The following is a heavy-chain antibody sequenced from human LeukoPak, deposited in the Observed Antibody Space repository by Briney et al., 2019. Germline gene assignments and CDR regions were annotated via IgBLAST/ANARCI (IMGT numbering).Heavy chain of an antibody. V-gene: IGHV3-48*03. D-gene: IGHD2-2*01. J-gene: IGHJ4*02. CDR2: ISSSGSTI. CDR3: ARVMGRYCSSTSCYVDY. Sequence: GGSLRLSCAASGFTFSSYEMNWVRQAPGKGLEWISYISSSGSTIYYADSVKGRFTISRDNSKNTLYLQMNSLRAEDTAVYYCARVMGRYCSSTSCYVDYWGQGTLVTVSS. CDR1: GFTFSSYE.